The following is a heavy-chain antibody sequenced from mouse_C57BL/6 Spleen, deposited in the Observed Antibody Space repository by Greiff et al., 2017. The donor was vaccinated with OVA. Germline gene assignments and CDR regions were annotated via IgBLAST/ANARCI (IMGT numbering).Heavy chain of an antibody. J-gene: IGHJ3*01. CDR1: GYTFTSYG. Sequence: QVQLQQSGAELARPGASVKLSCKASGYTFTSYGISWVKQRTGQGLEWIGEIYPRSGNTYYNEKFKGKATLTADKSSSTAYMELRSLTSEDSAVYFCARDYYGSVAYLAYWGQGTLGTVSA. CDR2: IYPRSGNT. V-gene: IGHV1-81*01. CDR3: ARDYYGSVAYLAY. D-gene: IGHD1-1*01.